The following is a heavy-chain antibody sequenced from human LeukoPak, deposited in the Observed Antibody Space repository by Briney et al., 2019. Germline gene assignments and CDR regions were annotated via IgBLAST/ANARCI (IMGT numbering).Heavy chain of an antibody. CDR1: GGSICSSSYY. CDR3: ARDDAGCSSTSCYAGYYYYGMDV. D-gene: IGHD2-2*01. J-gene: IGHJ6*01. CDR2: IYYSGST. V-gene: IGHV4-39*07. Sequence: SETLSLTCTVSGGSICSSSYYWGWIRQPPGKGLEWIGSIYYSGSTYYNPSLKSRVTISVDTSKHQFSLKLSSVTAADTAVYYCARDDAGCSSTSCYAGYYYYGMDVWGQGTTVTVSS.